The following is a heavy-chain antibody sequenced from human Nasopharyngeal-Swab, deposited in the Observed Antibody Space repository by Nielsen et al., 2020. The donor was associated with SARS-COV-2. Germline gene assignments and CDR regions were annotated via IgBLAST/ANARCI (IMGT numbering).Heavy chain of an antibody. V-gene: IGHV1-18*01. CDR3: AREPYYDSSGYYYSDAFDI. D-gene: IGHD3-22*01. Sequence: WVGQAPGQGREGVGWISAYNGNTNYAQKLQGRVTMTTDTSTSTAYMGLRSLRSDDTAVYYCAREPYYDSSGYYYSDAFDIWGQGTMVTVSS. CDR2: ISAYNGNT. J-gene: IGHJ3*02.